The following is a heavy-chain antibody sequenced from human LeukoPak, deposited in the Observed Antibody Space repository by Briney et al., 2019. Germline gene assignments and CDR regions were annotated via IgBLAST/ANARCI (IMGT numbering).Heavy chain of an antibody. D-gene: IGHD6-13*01. CDR1: GFTFSGSA. CDR2: ISGSAVST. Sequence: GGSLRLSCAASGFTFSGSAMKWVRQAPGKGLEWVSGISGSAVSTYYAESVKGRFTTFRDNSKKTLSLQMNSLRAEDTAVYYCAKSSSTWFFDYWGQGALVTVSS. V-gene: IGHV3-23*01. J-gene: IGHJ4*02. CDR3: AKSSSTWFFDY.